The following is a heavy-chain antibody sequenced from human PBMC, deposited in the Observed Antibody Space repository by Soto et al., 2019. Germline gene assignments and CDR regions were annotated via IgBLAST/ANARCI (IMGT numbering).Heavy chain of an antibody. CDR2: TSYDGSNN. CDR3: ARWGTTGGLDV. V-gene: IGHV3-33*05. J-gene: IGHJ4*02. CDR1: GFTFRSYV. Sequence: QVQLVESGGGVVQPGTSLRLSCVGSGFTFRSYVIHWVRQAPGKGVEWVALTSYDGSNNFYGDPVKGRFTISRDNSRNTVELQMDSLRLEDTALYYCARWGTTGGLDVWGQGTLVSVSS. D-gene: IGHD3-16*01.